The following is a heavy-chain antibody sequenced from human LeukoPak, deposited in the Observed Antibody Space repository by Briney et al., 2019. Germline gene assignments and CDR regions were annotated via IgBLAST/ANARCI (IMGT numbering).Heavy chain of an antibody. V-gene: IGHV3-66*01. CDR3: ARDLDPLYCSSTSCYNY. Sequence: GGSLRLSCAASGFTFSSYEMNWVRQAPGKGLEWVSVIYSGGSTYYADSVKGRFTISRDNSKNTLYLQMNSLRAEDTAVYYCARDLDPLYCSSTSCYNYWGQGTLVTVSS. CDR1: GFTFSSYE. J-gene: IGHJ4*02. D-gene: IGHD2-2*02. CDR2: IYSGGST.